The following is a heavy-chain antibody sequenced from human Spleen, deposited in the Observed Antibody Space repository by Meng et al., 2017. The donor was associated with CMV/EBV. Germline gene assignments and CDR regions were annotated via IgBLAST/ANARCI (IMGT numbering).Heavy chain of an antibody. D-gene: IGHD2-2*02. CDR3: VRRGDIGVVPAAIVGWFDP. J-gene: IGHJ5*02. CDR2: IYWNDDK. CDR1: GFSLSTSGVG. Sequence: SGPTLVKPTQTLTLTCTFSGFSLSTSGVGVGWIRQPPGKALEWLALIYWNDDKRYSPSLKSRLTITKDTSKNQVVLTMTNMDPVDTATYYCVRRGDIGVVPAAIVGWFDPWGQGTLVTVSS. V-gene: IGHV2-5*01.